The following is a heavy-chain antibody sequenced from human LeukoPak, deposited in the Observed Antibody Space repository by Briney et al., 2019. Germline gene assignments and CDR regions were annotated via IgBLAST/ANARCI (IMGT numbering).Heavy chain of an antibody. CDR1: NYTFTSYG. Sequence: ASVKVSCKASNYTFTSYGISWVRQAPGQGLEWMAWINAYNGDTNYAQKFQGRVTLTTDTSTSTAHMELRSLRSDDTAVYYCARAGEGGSYAPLYYYYYMDVWGKGTTVTVSS. CDR2: INAYNGDT. D-gene: IGHD1-26*01. V-gene: IGHV1-18*01. CDR3: ARAGEGGSYAPLYYYYYMDV. J-gene: IGHJ6*03.